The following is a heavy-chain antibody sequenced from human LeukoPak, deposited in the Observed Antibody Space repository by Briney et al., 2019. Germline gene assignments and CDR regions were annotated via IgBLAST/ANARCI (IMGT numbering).Heavy chain of an antibody. V-gene: IGHV1-18*01. CDR3: ARGGGLWFGELGSYYYYMDV. CDR2: ISAYNGNT. CDR1: GYTFTSYG. J-gene: IGHJ6*03. D-gene: IGHD3-10*01. Sequence: ASVKVSCKASGYTFTSYGISWVRQAPGQGLEWMGWISAYNGNTNYAQKLQGRVTMTTGTSTSTAYMELRSLRSDDTAVYYCARGGGLWFGELGSYYYYMDVWGKGTTVTVSS.